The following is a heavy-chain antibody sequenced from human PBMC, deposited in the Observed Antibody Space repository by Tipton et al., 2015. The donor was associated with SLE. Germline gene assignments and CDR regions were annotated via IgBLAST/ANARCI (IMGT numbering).Heavy chain of an antibody. CDR3: ARDTLNYFDY. CDR2: INHSGST. CDR1: GGSVSSGSYY. J-gene: IGHJ4*02. Sequence: TLSLTCTVSGGSVSSGSYYWSWIRQPPGKGLEWIGEINHSGSTNYNPSLKSRVTISVDTSKNQFSLKLSSVTAADTAVYYCARDTLNYFDYWGQGTLVTVSS. V-gene: IGHV4-61*01.